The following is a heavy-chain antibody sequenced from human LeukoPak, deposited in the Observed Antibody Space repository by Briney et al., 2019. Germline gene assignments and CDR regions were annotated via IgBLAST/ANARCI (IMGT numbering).Heavy chain of an antibody. CDR1: GFTFSSYA. CDR2: ISGSGGST. J-gene: IGHJ4*02. Sequence: PGGSLRLSCAVSGFTFSSYAMSWVRQAPGKGLEWVSAISGSGGSTYYADSVKGRFTISRDNSKTPRNLQMNSLRAQDTAVYYCAKGSMTTVTYYFDYWSQATLVTVPS. CDR3: AKGSMTTVTYYFDY. V-gene: IGHV3-23*01. D-gene: IGHD4-17*01.